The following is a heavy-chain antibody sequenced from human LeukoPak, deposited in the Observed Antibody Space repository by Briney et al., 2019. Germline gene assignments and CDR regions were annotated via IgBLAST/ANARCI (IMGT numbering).Heavy chain of an antibody. CDR3: ATRLAYYDSSDHDAFDI. J-gene: IGHJ3*02. Sequence: PSETLSLTCTVSGGSISSYYWSWIRQPAGKGLEWIGRIYTSGSTNYNPSLKSRVTMSVDTSKNQFSLKLSSVTAADTAVYYCATRLAYYDSSDHDAFDIWGQGTMVTVSS. CDR1: GGSISSYY. CDR2: IYTSGST. V-gene: IGHV4-4*07. D-gene: IGHD3-22*01.